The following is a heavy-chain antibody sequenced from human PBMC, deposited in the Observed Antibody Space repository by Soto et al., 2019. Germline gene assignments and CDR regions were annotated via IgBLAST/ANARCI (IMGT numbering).Heavy chain of an antibody. J-gene: IGHJ4*03. D-gene: IGHD4-4*01. V-gene: IGHV1-69*12. CDR2: IIPIFGTA. CDR3: ARDGGVYDYSPFHY. Sequence: QVQLVQSGAEVKKPGSSVKVSCKASGGTFSSYAISWVRQAPGQGLEWMGGIIPIFGTADYAQKFQGRVTITADESTRAAYMELSSLRSEDTAVYYCARDGGVYDYSPFHYWGHGTLVTVSS. CDR1: GGTFSSYA.